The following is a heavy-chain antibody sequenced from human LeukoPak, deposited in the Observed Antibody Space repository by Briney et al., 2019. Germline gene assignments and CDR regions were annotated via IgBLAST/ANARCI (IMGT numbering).Heavy chain of an antibody. Sequence: ASVKVSCKASGYTFTGYYMHWVRQAPGQGLEWMGWISAYNGNTNYAQKLQGRVTMTTDTSTSTAYMGLRSLRSDDTAVYYCARAGWIVADDAFDIWGQGTMVTVSS. CDR2: ISAYNGNT. J-gene: IGHJ3*02. V-gene: IGHV1-18*04. CDR1: GYTFTGYY. D-gene: IGHD5-12*01. CDR3: ARAGWIVADDAFDI.